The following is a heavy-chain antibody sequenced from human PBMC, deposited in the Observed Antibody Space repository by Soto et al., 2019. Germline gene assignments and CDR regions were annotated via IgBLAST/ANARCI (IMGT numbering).Heavy chain of an antibody. Sequence: GGSLRLSCAASGFTVSSNNMNWVRQAPGKGLECLSYISSGGSTIYYADSLKGRFTISRDNAKNSLYLQMISLRAEDTAVYYCARNRIAVAGKYYFDYWGQGTVVTVSS. CDR1: GFTVSSNN. J-gene: IGHJ4*02. CDR2: ISSGGSTI. CDR3: ARNRIAVAGKYYFDY. V-gene: IGHV3-48*01. D-gene: IGHD6-19*01.